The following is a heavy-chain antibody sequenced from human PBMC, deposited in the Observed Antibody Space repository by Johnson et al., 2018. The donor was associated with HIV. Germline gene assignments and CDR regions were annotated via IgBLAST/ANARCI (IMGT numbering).Heavy chain of an antibody. CDR3: ASLINYNLWSGYSVSDAFDI. CDR2: ISYDGSYK. J-gene: IGHJ3*02. V-gene: IGHV3-30*01. Sequence: QVQLVESGGGLVKPGGSLRLSCAASGFTFSSYAMHLVRQAPGKGLEWVAVISYDGSYKYYADSVKGRFTISIDNSKNTLSLHMNSLRAEDTAVFYCASLINYNLWSGYSVSDAFDIWGQGTMVTVSS. CDR1: GFTFSSYA. D-gene: IGHD3-3*01.